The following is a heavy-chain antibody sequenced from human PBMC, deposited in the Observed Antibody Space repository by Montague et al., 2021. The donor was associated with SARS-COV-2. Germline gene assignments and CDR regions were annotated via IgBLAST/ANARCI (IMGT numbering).Heavy chain of an antibody. V-gene: IGHV4-39*01. Sequence: SETLSLTCTASGGSISSSSYYWGWIRQPPGKGLEWIGSIYYSGSTYYNPSLKSRVTIYVDTSKNQFSLKLSSVTAADTAVYYCARLASGWWELTLDYWGQGTLVTVSS. CDR2: IYYSGST. D-gene: IGHD2-15*01. J-gene: IGHJ4*02. CDR3: ARLASGWWELTLDY. CDR1: GGSISSSSYY.